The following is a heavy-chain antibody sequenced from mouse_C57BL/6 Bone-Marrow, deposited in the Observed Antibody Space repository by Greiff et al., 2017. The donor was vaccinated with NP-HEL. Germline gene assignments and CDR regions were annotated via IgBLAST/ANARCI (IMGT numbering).Heavy chain of an antibody. CDR2: IDPETGGT. Sequence: QVQLQQSGAELVRPGASVTLSCKASGYTFTNYEMHWVKQTPVHGLEWIGAIDPETGGTAYNQKFKGKAILTADKSSSTAYMELRSLTSEDSAVYYLFITTVVDAMDYWGQGTSVTVSS. J-gene: IGHJ4*01. CDR3: FITTVVDAMDY. V-gene: IGHV1-15*01. CDR1: GYTFTNYE. D-gene: IGHD1-1*01.